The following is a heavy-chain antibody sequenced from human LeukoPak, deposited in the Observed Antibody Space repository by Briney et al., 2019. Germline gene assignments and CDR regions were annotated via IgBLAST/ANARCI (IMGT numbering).Heavy chain of an antibody. CDR3: ASGYFVHTFDF. CDR2: IYYSGST. CDR1: GGSISSYY. J-gene: IGHJ4*02. Sequence: PSETLSLTCTVSGGSISSYYWSWIRQPPGKGLEWIGYIYYSGSTNYNPSLKSRVTISVDTSKNQFSLKLTSVTAADTAIFYCASGYFVHTFDFWGQGTRGTVSS. V-gene: IGHV4-59*08. D-gene: IGHD2-2*03.